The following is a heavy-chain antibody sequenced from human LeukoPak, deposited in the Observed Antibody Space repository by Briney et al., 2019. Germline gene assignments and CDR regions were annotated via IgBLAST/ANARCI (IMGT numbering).Heavy chain of an antibody. CDR2: FDSEDGET. D-gene: IGHD1-26*01. V-gene: IGHV1-24*01. Sequence: ASVKVSCKVSGYTLTELSMHWVRQAPGRGLEWMGGFDSEDGETIYAQKFQGRVTMTEDTSTDTAYMELSSLRSEDTAVYYCATDPKVGATGAFDIWGQGTMVTVSS. J-gene: IGHJ3*02. CDR3: ATDPKVGATGAFDI. CDR1: GYTLTELS.